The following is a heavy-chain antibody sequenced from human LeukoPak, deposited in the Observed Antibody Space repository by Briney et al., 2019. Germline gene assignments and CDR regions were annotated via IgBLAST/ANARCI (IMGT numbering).Heavy chain of an antibody. V-gene: IGHV4-38-2*02. CDR2: IYHSGST. Sequence: PSGTLSLTCTVSGYSISSGYYWGWSRQPPGKGLEWIGSIYHSGSTYYNPSLKSRVTISVDTSNNQFSLKLSSVTAADTAVYYCARAGLYYGSGSYYFDYWGQGTLVTVSS. CDR3: ARAGLYYGSGSYYFDY. D-gene: IGHD3-10*01. J-gene: IGHJ4*02. CDR1: GYSISSGYY.